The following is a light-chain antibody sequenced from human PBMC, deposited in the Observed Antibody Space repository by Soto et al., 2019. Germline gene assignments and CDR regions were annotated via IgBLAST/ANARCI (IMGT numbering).Light chain of an antibody. CDR2: DAS. V-gene: IGKV3D-15*01. Sequence: EIVITQSPSTLSLSPFERSTLSCGASQSVSSNLAWYQQTPGQAPRLLIHDASSRATGTPARFSGSGSGTEFTLTISSLQSEDFALYYCQQYNKWPLITFGQGTRLEI. CDR1: QSVSSN. CDR3: QQYNKWPLIT. J-gene: IGKJ5*01.